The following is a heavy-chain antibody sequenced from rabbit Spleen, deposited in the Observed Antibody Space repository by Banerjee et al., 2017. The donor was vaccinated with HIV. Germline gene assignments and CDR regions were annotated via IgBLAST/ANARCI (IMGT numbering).Heavy chain of an antibody. CDR1: GFDFSSTYI. J-gene: IGHJ2*01. CDR2: IDTSDGDT. D-gene: IGHD1-1*01. V-gene: IGHV1S45*01. CDR3: ARNYVNTFDP. Sequence: QEQLVESGGGLVQPGGSLKLSCKASGFDFSSTYIMCWVRQAPGKGLEWIACIDTSDGDTDYANWPKGRFTISKTSSTTVTLQMTGLTAADTATYFCARNYVNTFDPWGPGTLVTVS.